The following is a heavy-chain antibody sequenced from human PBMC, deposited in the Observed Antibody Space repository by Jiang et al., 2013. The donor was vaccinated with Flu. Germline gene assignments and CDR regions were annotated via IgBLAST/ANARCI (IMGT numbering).Heavy chain of an antibody. Sequence: PGLVKPSETLSLTCTVSGGSISSYYWSWIRQPPGKGLEWIGYIHYSGSTNYNPSLKSRVTISVDTSKNQFSLKLSSVTAADTAVYYCARGGFEVVTAIHRNWFDPWGQGTLVTVSS. CDR3: ARGGFEVVTAIHRNWFDP. V-gene: IGHV4-59*01. CDR1: GGSISSYY. CDR2: IHYSGST. J-gene: IGHJ5*02. D-gene: IGHD2-21*02.